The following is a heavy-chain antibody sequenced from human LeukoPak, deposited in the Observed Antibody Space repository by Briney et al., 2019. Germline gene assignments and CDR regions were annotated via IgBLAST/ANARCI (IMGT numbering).Heavy chain of an antibody. J-gene: IGHJ4*02. Sequence: ASVKVSCKASGYTFTGYYMHWVRQAPGQGLEWMGWINPNSGGTNYAQKFQGRVTMTRDTSISTAYMELSRLRSDDTAVYYCARDWNSSGWSYFDYWGQGTLVTVSS. CDR1: GYTFTGYY. V-gene: IGHV1-2*02. CDR2: INPNSGGT. D-gene: IGHD6-19*01. CDR3: ARDWNSSGWSYFDY.